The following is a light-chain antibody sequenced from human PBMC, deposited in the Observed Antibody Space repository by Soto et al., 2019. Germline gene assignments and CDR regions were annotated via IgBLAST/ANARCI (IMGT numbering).Light chain of an antibody. V-gene: IGKV3-20*01. CDR2: GAS. CDR3: QQYGSSLFT. Sequence: EIVLTQSPGTLSLSPGERATLSCRASQSVSSSYLAWYQQKPGQAPRLLIYGASSRATGIPDRFSVSGSGTDFTLTISRLEPEDFAVYYCQQYGSSLFTFGPGNQVDIK. J-gene: IGKJ3*01. CDR1: QSVSSSY.